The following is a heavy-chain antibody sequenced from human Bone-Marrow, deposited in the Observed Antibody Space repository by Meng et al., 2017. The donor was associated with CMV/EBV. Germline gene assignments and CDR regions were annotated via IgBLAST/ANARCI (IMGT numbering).Heavy chain of an antibody. D-gene: IGHD2-2*01. Sequence: GESLKISCAASGFTFSDYYMSWIRQAPGKGLEWVSYISSSGSTIYYADSVKGRFTISRDNAKNSLYLQMNSLRAEDTAVYYCARDRVYQPYYYYGMGVWGQGNTVNGAS. CDR3: ARDRVYQPYYYYGMGV. V-gene: IGHV3-11*04. CDR2: ISSSGSTI. J-gene: IGHJ6*02. CDR1: GFTFSDYY.